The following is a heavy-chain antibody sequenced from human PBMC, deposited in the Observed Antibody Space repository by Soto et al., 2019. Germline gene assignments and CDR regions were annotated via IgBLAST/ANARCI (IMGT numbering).Heavy chain of an antibody. J-gene: IGHJ6*04. CDR2: IYYSGST. CDR3: ARGVPYYDFWCVYPLNDYHYLMDF. D-gene: IGHD3-3*01. Sequence: SETLSLTCTVSGGSISSGGYYWSWIRQHPGKGLEWIGYIYYSGSTYYNPSLKSRVTISVDTSKNQFSLKLSSVTAADTAVYYCARGVPYYDFWCVYPLNDYHYLMDFWGKGSSVPGSS. V-gene: IGHV4-31*03. CDR1: GGSISSGGYY.